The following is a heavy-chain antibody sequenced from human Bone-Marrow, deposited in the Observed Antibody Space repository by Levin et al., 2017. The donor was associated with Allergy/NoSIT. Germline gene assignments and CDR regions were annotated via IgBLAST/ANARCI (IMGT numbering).Heavy chain of an antibody. V-gene: IGHV3-30*04. D-gene: IGHD4-17*01. CDR3: ARDRSPVTTLPFDP. CDR2: ISYDGSNK. Sequence: LSLTCAASGFTFSSYAMHWVRQAPGKGLEWVAVISYDGSNKYYADSVKGRFTISRDNSKNTLYLQMNSLRAEDTAVYYCARDRSPVTTLPFDPWGQGTLVTVSS. J-gene: IGHJ5*02. CDR1: GFTFSSYA.